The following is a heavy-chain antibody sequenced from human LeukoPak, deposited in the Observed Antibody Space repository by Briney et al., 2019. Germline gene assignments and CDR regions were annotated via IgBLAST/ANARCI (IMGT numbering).Heavy chain of an antibody. CDR2: INPNSGGT. V-gene: IGHV1-2*06. D-gene: IGHD6-13*01. J-gene: IGHJ4*02. CDR1: GYTFTGYY. CDR3: ARDHKSSSWYSD. Sequence: GASVKVSCKACGYTFTGYYMHWVRQAPGQGLEWMGRINPNSGGTNYAQKFQGRVTMTRDTSISTAYMELSRLRSDDTAVYYCARDHKSSSWYSDWGQGTLVTVSS.